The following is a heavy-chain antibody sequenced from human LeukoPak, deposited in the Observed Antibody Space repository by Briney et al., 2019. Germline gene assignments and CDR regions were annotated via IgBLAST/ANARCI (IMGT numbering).Heavy chain of an antibody. CDR1: GGSINSFY. V-gene: IGHV4-59*08. J-gene: IGHJ5*02. CDR3: ARHEGIAPAGNTWFDP. D-gene: IGHD6-13*01. CDR2: IRYSGST. Sequence: PSETLSLTCTVSGGSINSFYWSWIRQPPGKGLEWIGYIRYSGSTNYNPSLKSRVTISVDTSKNQVSLRLSSVTAADTAVYYCARHEGIAPAGNTWFDPWGLGTLVSVSS.